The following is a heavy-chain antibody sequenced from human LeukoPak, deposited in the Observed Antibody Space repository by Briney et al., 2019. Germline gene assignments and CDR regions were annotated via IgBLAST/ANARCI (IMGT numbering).Heavy chain of an antibody. CDR1: GFTFSSYG. D-gene: IGHD3-3*01. CDR2: IRYDGSNK. CDR3: AKDYHYDFWSGYYLGNYYFDY. V-gene: IGHV3-30*02. Sequence: GGSLRLSCAASGFTFSSYGMHWVRQAPGKGLEWMAFIRYDGSNKYYADPVKGRFTISRDNSKNTLYLQMNSLRAEDTAVYYCAKDYHYDFWSGYYLGNYYFDYWGQGTLVTVSS. J-gene: IGHJ4*02.